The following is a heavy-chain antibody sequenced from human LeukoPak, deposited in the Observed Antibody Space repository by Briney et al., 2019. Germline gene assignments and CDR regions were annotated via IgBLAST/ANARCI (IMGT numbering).Heavy chain of an antibody. CDR3: AKDSWFGELGLNYYYGMDV. Sequence: GGSLRLSCAASGFTFSSYGMHWVRQAPGKGLEGVAVISYDGSNKYYADSVKGRFTISRDNSKNTLYLQMNSVRAEDTAVYYCAKDSWFGELGLNYYYGMDVWGQGTTVTVSS. CDR2: ISYDGSNK. J-gene: IGHJ6*02. CDR1: GFTFSSYG. D-gene: IGHD3-10*01. V-gene: IGHV3-30*18.